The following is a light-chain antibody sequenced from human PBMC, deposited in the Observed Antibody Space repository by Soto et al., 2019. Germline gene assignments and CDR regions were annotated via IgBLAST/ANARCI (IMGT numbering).Light chain of an antibody. V-gene: IGLV1-47*01. CDR3: AAWDDSLSGYV. J-gene: IGLJ1*01. CDR2: RNN. Sequence: QSVLTQPPSASGTPGQRVTISCSGSSSNIGSNAVYWYQQLPGTAPKLLIYRNNQRPSGVPDRFSGSKSGTSASLAISGLRSEDEADYYCAAWDDSLSGYVVGTGTKVTVL. CDR1: SSNIGSNA.